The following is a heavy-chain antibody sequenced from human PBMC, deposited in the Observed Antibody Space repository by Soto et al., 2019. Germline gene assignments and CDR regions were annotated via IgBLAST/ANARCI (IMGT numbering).Heavy chain of an antibody. CDR3: ARHIDWSFDQ. CDR2: ISSSSSTI. CDR1: GFTFSSYS. J-gene: IGHJ4*02. V-gene: IGHV3-48*01. D-gene: IGHD3-9*01. Sequence: PGGSLRLSCAASGFTFSSYSMNWVRQAPGKGLEWVSYISSSSSTIYYADSVKGRFTISRDNAKNSLYLQMNSLRAEDTAVYYCARHIDWSFDQWGQGTLVTVSS.